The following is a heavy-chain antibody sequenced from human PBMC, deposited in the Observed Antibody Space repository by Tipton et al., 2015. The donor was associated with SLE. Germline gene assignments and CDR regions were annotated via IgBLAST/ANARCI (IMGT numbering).Heavy chain of an antibody. V-gene: IGHV3-23*01. Sequence: SLRLSCAGPGFIFSNYFMSWVRQAPGKGLEWVSNIGGNGGSTYFADSVNGRFTISRDNYKNTLYLQMNSLRAGDTAVYYCATKMKNLGGGGSFDYWGRGTLVTVSS. CDR2: IGGNGGST. J-gene: IGHJ4*02. CDR1: GFIFSNYF. CDR3: ATKMKNLGGGGSFDY. D-gene: IGHD1-26*01.